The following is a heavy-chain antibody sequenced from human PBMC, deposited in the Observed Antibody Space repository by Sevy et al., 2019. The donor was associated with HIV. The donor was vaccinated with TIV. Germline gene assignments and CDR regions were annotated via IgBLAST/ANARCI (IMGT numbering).Heavy chain of an antibody. V-gene: IGHV3-23*01. J-gene: IGHJ4*02. Sequence: GGSLILSCAASGFTFSKYSMSWVRQPPGEGLEWVSTLSFGCGEINHADSVKGRLTISRDNSKNSLYLQMNNLTAEDTAVYYCAREGCTKPHDYWGQGTLVTVSS. CDR2: LSFGCGEI. D-gene: IGHD2-8*01. CDR3: AREGCTKPHDY. CDR1: GFTFSKYS.